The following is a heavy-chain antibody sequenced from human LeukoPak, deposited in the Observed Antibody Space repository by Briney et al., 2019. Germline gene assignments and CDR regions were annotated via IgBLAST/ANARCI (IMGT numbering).Heavy chain of an antibody. CDR3: ARATQSIAVAQPWYFQH. CDR1: GFTFSSYW. V-gene: IGHV3-74*01. CDR2: INSDGSST. J-gene: IGHJ1*01. Sequence: GGSLRLSCAASGFTFSSYWMHWVRQAPGKGLVWVSRINSDGSSTSYADSVKGRFTISRDNAKNTLYLQMNSLRAEDTAVYYCARATQSIAVAQPWYFQHWGQGTLVTVSS. D-gene: IGHD6-19*01.